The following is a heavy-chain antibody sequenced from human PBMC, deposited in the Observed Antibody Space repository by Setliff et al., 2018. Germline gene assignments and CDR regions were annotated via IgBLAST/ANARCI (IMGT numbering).Heavy chain of an antibody. CDR3: ARDVCPYHYEGAFDI. V-gene: IGHV1-46*01. J-gene: IGHJ3*02. D-gene: IGHD3-22*01. Sequence: ASVKFSCKASGYTFTSHYMHWVRQAPGLGLEWMGTINPSSGRTSYAQKFQGRVTMTRDTSTSTVYIDMSSLRSEDTAVYYCARDVCPYHYEGAFDIWGQGTMVTVSS. CDR1: GYTFTSHY. CDR2: INPSSGRT.